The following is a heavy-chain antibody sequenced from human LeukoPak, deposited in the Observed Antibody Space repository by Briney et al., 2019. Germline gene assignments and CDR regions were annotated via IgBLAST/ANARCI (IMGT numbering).Heavy chain of an antibody. V-gene: IGHV5-51*01. CDR2: IYPGDSDT. D-gene: IGHD6-13*01. Sequence: GIIYPGDSDTRYSPSSQGQVTISADKSISTAYLQWSSLKASDTAMYYCARRGSSSWHPLDYWGQGTLVTVSS. CDR3: ARRGSSSWHPLDY. J-gene: IGHJ4*02.